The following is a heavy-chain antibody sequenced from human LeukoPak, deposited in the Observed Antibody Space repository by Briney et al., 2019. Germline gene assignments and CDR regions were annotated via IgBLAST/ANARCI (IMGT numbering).Heavy chain of an antibody. J-gene: IGHJ3*02. CDR2: IVVGSGNT. Sequence: SVKVSCKASGFTLTTSAVQWVRQARGQRLEWIGRIVVGSGNTDHAQKFQGRLTITRDISTSTAYMELSSLTSDDTAVYYCAAVPNANAWYWDDAFDIWGQGTMVTLSS. CDR3: AAVPNANAWYWDDAFDI. V-gene: IGHV1-58*01. D-gene: IGHD2-8*02. CDR1: GFTLTTSA.